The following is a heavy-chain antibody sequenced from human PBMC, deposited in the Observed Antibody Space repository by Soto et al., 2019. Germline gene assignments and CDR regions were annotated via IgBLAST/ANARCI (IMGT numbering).Heavy chain of an antibody. J-gene: IGHJ5*02. CDR2: IYYVGST. Sequence: QVQLQESGPGLVKPSQTLSLICTVSGDSIRNGFYYWSWIRQHPGKGLEWIGNIYYVGSTSYNPSLKRRVTISIDMAKNQFSLTLNSVTAADTAVYYCAKNETTRPWFNPWGQGTVLSVPS. CDR3: AKNETTRPWFNP. CDR1: GDSIRNGFYY. V-gene: IGHV4-31*03. D-gene: IGHD1-1*01.